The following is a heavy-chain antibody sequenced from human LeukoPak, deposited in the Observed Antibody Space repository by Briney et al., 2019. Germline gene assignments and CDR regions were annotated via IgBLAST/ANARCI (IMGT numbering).Heavy chain of an antibody. V-gene: IGHV4-4*02. D-gene: IGHD1-26*01. Sequence: SETLSLTCAVSGGSISSSNWWSWVRQPPGKGLEWIGEIYHSGSTNYNPSLKSRVTISVDTSKNQFSLKLSSVTAADTAVYYCARTVGATTHYYYYYMDVWGKGTTVTVSS. CDR1: GGSISSSNW. J-gene: IGHJ6*03. CDR2: IYHSGST. CDR3: ARTVGATTHYYYYYMDV.